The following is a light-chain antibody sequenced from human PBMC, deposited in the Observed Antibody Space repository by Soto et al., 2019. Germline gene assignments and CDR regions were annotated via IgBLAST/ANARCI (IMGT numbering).Light chain of an antibody. V-gene: IGKV1D-12*01. CDR3: QQGNSFPLT. J-gene: IGKJ4*01. CDR1: QGISSR. Sequence: DIQLTQSPSSVSASVGDTVTITCQASQGISSRLAWHQQKPGKAPKLLIYGASGLQSGVPSRFSGSGSGTDFTLTISSLQPEDFATYYCQQGNSFPLTFGGGTKVEIK. CDR2: GAS.